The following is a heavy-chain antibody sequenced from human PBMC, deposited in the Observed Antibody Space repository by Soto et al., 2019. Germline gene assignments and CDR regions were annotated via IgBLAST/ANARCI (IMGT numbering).Heavy chain of an antibody. CDR1: GGTISSYY. D-gene: IGHD3-10*01. Sequence: PSETLSLTCTVSGGTISSYYWCWIWQPPGKGLEWIGYVHYSWSTYYNPSLKSRVTISLDTSKNQFSLKLRSVTAADTAVYYCARLRYYIGFAYWGQGALVTVSS. CDR2: VHYSWST. CDR3: ARLRYYIGFAY. J-gene: IGHJ4*02. V-gene: IGHV4-59*01.